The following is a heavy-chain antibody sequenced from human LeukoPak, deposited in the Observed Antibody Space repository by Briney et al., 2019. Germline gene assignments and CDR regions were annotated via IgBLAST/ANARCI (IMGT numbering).Heavy chain of an antibody. Sequence: SVKVSCKASGGTFSSYAISWVRQAPGQGLEWMGRIIPILGIANYAQKFQGRVTITADKSTSTAYMELSSLRSEDTAVYYCARGGIAAAGTAYFQHWGQGTLVTVSS. D-gene: IGHD6-13*01. J-gene: IGHJ1*01. V-gene: IGHV1-69*04. CDR2: IIPILGIA. CDR1: GGTFSSYA. CDR3: ARGGIAAAGTAYFQH.